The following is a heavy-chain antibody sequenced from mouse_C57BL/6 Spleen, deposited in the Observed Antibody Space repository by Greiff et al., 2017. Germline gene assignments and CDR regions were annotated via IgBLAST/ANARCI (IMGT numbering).Heavy chain of an antibody. V-gene: IGHV1-55*01. CDR1: GYTFTSYW. J-gene: IGHJ4*01. D-gene: IGHD2-3*01. Sequence: QVQLHQPGAELLKPGASVKMSCKASGYTFTSYWITWVKQRPGQGLEWIGDIYPGSGSTNYNEKFKSKATLTVDTSSSTAYMQLSSLTSEDSAVYYCAHYDGYPGDYWGQGTSGTVSS. CDR2: IYPGSGST. CDR3: AHYDGYPGDY.